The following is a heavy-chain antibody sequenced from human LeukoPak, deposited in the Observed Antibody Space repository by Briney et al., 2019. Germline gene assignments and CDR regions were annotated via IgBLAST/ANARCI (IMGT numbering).Heavy chain of an antibody. D-gene: IGHD3-16*02. V-gene: IGHV4-61*02. J-gene: IGHJ4*02. CDR1: GGSISSGSYY. CDR2: IYTSGST. CDR3: ARETPSSNYDYVWGSYRTDY. Sequence: SQTLSLTCTVSGGSISSGSYYWSWIRQPAGKGLEWIGRIYTSGSTNYNPSLKSRVTISVDTSKNQFSLKLSSVTAADTAVYYCARETPSSNYDYVWGSYRTDYWGQGTLVTVSP.